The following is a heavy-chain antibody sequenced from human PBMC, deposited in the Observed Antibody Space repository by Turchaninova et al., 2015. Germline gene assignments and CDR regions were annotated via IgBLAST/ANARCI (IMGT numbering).Heavy chain of an antibody. CDR1: GYTFTSYY. V-gene: IGHV1-46*01. CDR3: XRDGGFDFLXWLFXX. J-gene: IGHJ4*02. D-gene: IGHD3-3*01. Sequence: QVQLVQSGAEVKKPGASVKVSCKASGYTFTSYYMHWVRQAPGQGLEWMGIINPSGGSTSYAXXXPCXXXITXXPSTXTVYMXXSSXXXEDTAVYXXXRDGGFDFLXWLFXXWGQGTLVTXSS. CDR2: INPSGGST.